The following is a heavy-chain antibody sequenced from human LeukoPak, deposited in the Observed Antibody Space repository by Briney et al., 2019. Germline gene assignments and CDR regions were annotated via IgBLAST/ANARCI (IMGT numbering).Heavy chain of an antibody. CDR1: GYTFTGYY. D-gene: IGHD2-2*01. J-gene: IGHJ3*02. Sequence: ASVKVSCKASGYTFTGYYIHWVRQAPGQGLEWMGRINPNSGGTNYAQKFQGRVTMTRDTSISTAYMELNRLKSDDTAVYYCASGREYCSSTSCRAADAFDIWGQGTMVTVSS. CDR3: ASGREYCSSTSCRAADAFDI. V-gene: IGHV1-2*06. CDR2: INPNSGGT.